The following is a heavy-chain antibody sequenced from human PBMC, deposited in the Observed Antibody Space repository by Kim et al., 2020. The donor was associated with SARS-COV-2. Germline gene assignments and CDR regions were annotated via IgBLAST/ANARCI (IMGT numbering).Heavy chain of an antibody. Sequence: QKLQGRVTMTTDTSTSTAYMELRSLRSDDTAVYYCARVSRTEELELPYDYWGQGTLVTVSS. CDR3: ARVSRTEELELPYDY. J-gene: IGHJ4*02. V-gene: IGHV1-18*01. D-gene: IGHD1-7*01.